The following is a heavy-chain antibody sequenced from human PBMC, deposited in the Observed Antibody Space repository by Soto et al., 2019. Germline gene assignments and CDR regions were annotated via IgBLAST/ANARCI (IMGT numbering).Heavy chain of an antibody. Sequence: EVQLLESEGGLVQPGRSLRLSCAASGFIFSDYAMSWVRQAPGKGLEWVSALSGSGSSTYYADSVKGRFTISRDNLKNTVSLQMNNLTAEYTAGYYCAKGGVTRSYYYAMDVWGQGTTVTVSS. V-gene: IGHV3-23*01. CDR1: GFIFSDYA. CDR3: AKGGVTRSYYYAMDV. CDR2: LSGSGSST. J-gene: IGHJ6*02.